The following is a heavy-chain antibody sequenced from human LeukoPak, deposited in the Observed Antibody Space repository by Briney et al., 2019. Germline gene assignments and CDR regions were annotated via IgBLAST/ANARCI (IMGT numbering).Heavy chain of an antibody. CDR2: IRSKANSYAT. CDR1: GFTFSGSA. V-gene: IGHV3-73*01. D-gene: IGHD1-26*01. CDR3: ARESGSWDAFDI. Sequence: GGSLRLSCAASGFTFSGSAMHWVRQASGKGLEWVGRIRSKANSYATAYAASVKGRFTISRDDSKNTAYLQMNSLKTEDTAVYYCARESGSWDAFDIWGRGTMVTVSS. J-gene: IGHJ3*02.